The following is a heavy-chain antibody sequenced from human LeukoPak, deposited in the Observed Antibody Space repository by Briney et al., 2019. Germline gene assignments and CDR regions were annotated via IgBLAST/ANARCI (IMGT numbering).Heavy chain of an antibody. Sequence: GGSLRLSCAASGFTFSSYGMHWVRQAPGKGLEWVAFIRYDGSNKYYADSVKGRFTISRDNSKNTLYLQMNSLRAEDTAVYYCAKDQGYSSSSLDYWGQGTLVTVSS. CDR2: IRYDGSNK. J-gene: IGHJ4*02. V-gene: IGHV3-30*02. CDR3: AKDQGYSSSSLDY. D-gene: IGHD6-6*01. CDR1: GFTFSSYG.